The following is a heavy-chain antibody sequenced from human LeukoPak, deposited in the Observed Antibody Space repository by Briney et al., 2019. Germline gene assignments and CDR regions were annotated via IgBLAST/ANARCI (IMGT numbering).Heavy chain of an antibody. Sequence: ASVKVSCKASGYTFTSYGISWVRQAPGQGLEWMGWISAYNGNTNYAQKLQGRVTMTTDTSTSTAYMELRSLRSDDTAVYYCARASYYGSGSYSTLDYWGQGTLVTVSS. CDR1: GYTFTSYG. J-gene: IGHJ4*02. D-gene: IGHD3-10*01. CDR2: ISAYNGNT. V-gene: IGHV1-18*01. CDR3: ARASYYGSGSYSTLDY.